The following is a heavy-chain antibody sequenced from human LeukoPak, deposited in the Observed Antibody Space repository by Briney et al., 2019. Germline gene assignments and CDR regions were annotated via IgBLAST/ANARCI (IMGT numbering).Heavy chain of an antibody. CDR2: IYYTGKN. V-gene: IGHV4-59*08. CDR3: VRRDSGWNYFDY. CDR1: GGSINSHY. Sequence: SETLSLTCAVSGGSINSHYWGWIRQPPGKGLQWIGDIYYTGKNNYNPSLKSRVTISLDTSKDHLSLNLTSVLAADTAIYYCVRRDSGWNYFDYWGQGILVTVSS. D-gene: IGHD5-12*01. J-gene: IGHJ4*02.